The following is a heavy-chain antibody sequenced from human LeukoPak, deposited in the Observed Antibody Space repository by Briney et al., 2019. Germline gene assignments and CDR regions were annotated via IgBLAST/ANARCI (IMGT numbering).Heavy chain of an antibody. CDR3: ATRTYYDILTGPKPFDY. CDR1: GYTFTSYG. Sequence: ASVKVSCKASGYTFTSYGISWVRQAPGQGLEWMGWISAYNGNTNYAQKFQGRVTMTEDTSTDTAYMELSSLRSEDTAVYYCATRTYYDILTGPKPFDYWGQGTLVTVSS. J-gene: IGHJ4*02. D-gene: IGHD3-9*01. V-gene: IGHV1-18*01. CDR2: ISAYNGNT.